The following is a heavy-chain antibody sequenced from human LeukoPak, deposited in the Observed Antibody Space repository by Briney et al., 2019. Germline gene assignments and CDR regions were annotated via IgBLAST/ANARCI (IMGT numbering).Heavy chain of an antibody. CDR1: GYRFTNCW. CDR3: ASAGDSSGYYYFSAFDI. CDR2: IYPDDSDT. Sequence: GESLKISCKASGYRFTNCWIGWVRQMPGKGLEWMGVIYPDDSDTTYSPSFQGQVTISADKSISTAYLQWSSLKASDTAMYYCASAGDSSGYYYFSAFDIWGQGTMVTVSS. D-gene: IGHD3-22*01. V-gene: IGHV5-51*01. J-gene: IGHJ3*02.